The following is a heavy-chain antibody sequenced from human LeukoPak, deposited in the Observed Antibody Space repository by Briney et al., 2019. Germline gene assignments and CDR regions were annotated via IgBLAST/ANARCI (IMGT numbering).Heavy chain of an antibody. Sequence: GGSLRLSCAASRFTVSSNYMSWVRQAPGKGLEWVSVIYSGGSTYYADSVKGRFTISRDNSKNTLYLQMNSLRAEDTAVYYCAVPVAGNYYYGMDVWGQGTTVTVSS. CDR2: IYSGGST. D-gene: IGHD6-19*01. CDR1: RFTVSSNY. V-gene: IGHV3-53*01. J-gene: IGHJ6*02. CDR3: AVPVAGNYYYGMDV.